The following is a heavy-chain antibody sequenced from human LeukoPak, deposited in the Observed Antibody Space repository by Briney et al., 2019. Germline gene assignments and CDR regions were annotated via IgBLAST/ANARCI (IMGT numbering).Heavy chain of an antibody. V-gene: IGHV3-7*01. Sequence: GGSLRLSCAASGFTFRSYWMDWVRQAPGKGLEWVANIKQDGSEMYYVDSVKGRLTISRDNTKNSLFLHMSSLRAEDTAVYFCASSYFDNSLHAYDIWGQGTMVTVSS. CDR2: IKQDGSEM. CDR3: ASSYFDNSLHAYDI. CDR1: GFTFRSYW. D-gene: IGHD3-22*01. J-gene: IGHJ3*02.